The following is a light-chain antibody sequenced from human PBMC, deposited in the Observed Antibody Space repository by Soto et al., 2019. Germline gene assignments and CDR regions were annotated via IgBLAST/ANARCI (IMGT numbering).Light chain of an antibody. J-gene: IGLJ3*02. CDR3: TSYAGNNNGV. CDR2: EVS. Sequence: QSALTQSPSASGSPGQSVTISCTGTSSDIGGFNYVSWYQQHPGKAPKLIIYEVSKRPSGVPDRFSGSKSGNTASLTVSGLQAEDEADYYCTSYAGNNNGVFGGGTKLTVL. CDR1: SSDIGGFNY. V-gene: IGLV2-8*01.